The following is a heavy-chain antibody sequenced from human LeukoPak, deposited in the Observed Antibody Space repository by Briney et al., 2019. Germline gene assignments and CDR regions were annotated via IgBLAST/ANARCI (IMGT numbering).Heavy chain of an antibody. CDR3: ARDASNAGGFDY. J-gene: IGHJ4*02. D-gene: IGHD2-2*01. CDR1: GGSISSGGYY. CDR2: IYYSGST. Sequence: SQTLSLTCTVSGGSISSGGYYWSWIRQHPGKGLEWIGYIYYSGSTYYNPSLKSRVTISVDTSKIQFSLKLSSVTAADTAVYYCARDASNAGGFDYWGQGTLVTVSS. V-gene: IGHV4-31*03.